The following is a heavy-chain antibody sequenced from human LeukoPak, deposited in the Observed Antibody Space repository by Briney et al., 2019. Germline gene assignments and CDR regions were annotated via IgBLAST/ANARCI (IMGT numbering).Heavy chain of an antibody. CDR3: ARVLMGAYQEGYFDWLSTFDY. Sequence: ASVKVSCKASGYSFTGYYMHWVRQAPGQGLERMGWINPNSGGTNYAQKFQGRVTMTRDTSISTAYMELSRLRSDDTAVYYCARVLMGAYQEGYFDWLSTFDYWGQGTLVTVSS. V-gene: IGHV1-2*02. J-gene: IGHJ4*02. D-gene: IGHD3-9*01. CDR1: GYSFTGYY. CDR2: INPNSGGT.